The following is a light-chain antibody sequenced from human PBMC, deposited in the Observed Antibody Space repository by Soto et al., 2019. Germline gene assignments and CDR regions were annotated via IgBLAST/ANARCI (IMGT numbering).Light chain of an antibody. CDR1: QGIRND. CDR3: LQHFNFSWT. CDR2: AAF. Sequence: AIHMTQSPSSLSASVGDRVTITCRASQGIRNDLGWYRKKPGKAPKLLIFAAFNLQSGVPSRFSGGGSGTDFTLTISSLQPEDFATYYCLQHFNFSWTFGQGTKVEIK. V-gene: IGKV1-6*01. J-gene: IGKJ1*01.